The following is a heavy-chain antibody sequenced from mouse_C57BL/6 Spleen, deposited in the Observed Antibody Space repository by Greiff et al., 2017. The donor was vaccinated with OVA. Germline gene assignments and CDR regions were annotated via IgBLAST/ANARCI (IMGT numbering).Heavy chain of an antibody. D-gene: IGHD2-3*01. Sequence: VQLQQSGPELVKPGASVKISCKASGYTFTDYYMNWVKQSPGKSLEWIGDINPNNGGTSYNQKFKGKATLTVDKSSSTAYMELRSLTSEDSAVYYCARDDGYYWYFDVWGTGTTVTVSA. CDR1: GYTFTDYY. V-gene: IGHV1-26*01. J-gene: IGHJ1*03. CDR2: INPNNGGT. CDR3: ARDDGYYWYFDV.